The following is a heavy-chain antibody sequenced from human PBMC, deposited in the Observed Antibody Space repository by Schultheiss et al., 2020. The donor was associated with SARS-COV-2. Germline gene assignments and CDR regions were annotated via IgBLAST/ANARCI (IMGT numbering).Heavy chain of an antibody. CDR2: INPNSGGT. CDR3: ARVPWDQDY. J-gene: IGHJ4*02. V-gene: IGHV1-2*02. CDR1: GYTFTSYG. Sequence: VSVKVSCKASGYTFTSYGISWVRQAPGQGLEWMGWINPNSGGTNYAQKFQGRVTMTRDTSISTAYMELTRLTSDDTAMYYCARVPWDQDYWGQGTLVTVSS. D-gene: IGHD1-26*01.